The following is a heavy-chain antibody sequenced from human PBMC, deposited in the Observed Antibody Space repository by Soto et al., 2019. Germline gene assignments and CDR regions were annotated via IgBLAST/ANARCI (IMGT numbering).Heavy chain of an antibody. Sequence: PSDPLSLTCAVYGGSFSGYYWSWIRQPPGKGLEWIGEINHSGSTNYNPSLKSRVTISVDTSKNQFTLKLSSVTAADTAVYYCARGRYNWNYWGQGTLVTVSS. CDR2: INHSGST. CDR1: GGSFSGYY. V-gene: IGHV4-34*01. J-gene: IGHJ4*02. CDR3: ARGRYNWNY. D-gene: IGHD1-20*01.